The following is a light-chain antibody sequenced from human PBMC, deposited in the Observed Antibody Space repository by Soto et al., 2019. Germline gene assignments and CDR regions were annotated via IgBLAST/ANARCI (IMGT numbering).Light chain of an antibody. V-gene: IGKV3D-15*01. Sequence: EIVMTQSPATLSVSPGERATLSCRASQSVSSNLAWYQQKPGQAPRLLIYGASTRATGIPARFSGSGSGTEFTLTISSLQSEDFAVYYCHQYNNWPPNTFGGGTKVDIK. CDR1: QSVSSN. J-gene: IGKJ4*01. CDR3: HQYNNWPPNT. CDR2: GAS.